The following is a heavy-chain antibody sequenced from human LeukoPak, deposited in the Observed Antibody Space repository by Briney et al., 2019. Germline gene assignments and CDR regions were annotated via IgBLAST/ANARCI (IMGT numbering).Heavy chain of an antibody. V-gene: IGHV3-21*01. CDR2: ISSTSNYI. D-gene: IGHD2-21*01. Sequence: GGSLRLSCAASGFIFSDYVMNWVRQAPGKGLEWVSYISSTSNYIYYADSVKGRFTISRDNANNSLYLQMNNLRVEDTAVYYCASSVVRGQGTLVTVSS. CDR1: GFIFSDYV. J-gene: IGHJ4*02. CDR3: ASSVV.